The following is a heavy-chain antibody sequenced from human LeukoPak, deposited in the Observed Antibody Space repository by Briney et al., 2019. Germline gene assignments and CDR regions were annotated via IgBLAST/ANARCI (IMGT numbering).Heavy chain of an antibody. CDR2: INPSGGSS. J-gene: IGHJ5*02. D-gene: IGHD3-22*01. CDR1: GYSFTSYY. CDR3: ARDTSDSSGLS. Sequence: ASVRVSCKASGYSFTSYYMHWVRQAPGQGLEWMGIINPSGGSSSYAQKFQGRVTMTRDTSTSTVYMELSSLRSEDTAVYYCARDTSDSSGLSWGQGTLVTVSS. V-gene: IGHV1-46*01.